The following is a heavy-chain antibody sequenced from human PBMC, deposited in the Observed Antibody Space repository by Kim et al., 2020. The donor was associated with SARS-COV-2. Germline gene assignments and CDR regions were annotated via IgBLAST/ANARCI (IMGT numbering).Heavy chain of an antibody. J-gene: IGHJ6*01. Sequence: SETLSLTCTVSGGSISSSSYYWGWIRQPPGKGLEWIGSTYYSGSTYYNPSLKSRVTISVDTSKNQFSLKLSSVTAADTAVYYCQRGTGYSYGPIGYYGT. CDR1: GGSISSSSYY. D-gene: IGHD5-18*01. CDR2: TYYSGST. V-gene: IGHV4-39*01. CDR3: QRGTGYSYGPIGYYGT.